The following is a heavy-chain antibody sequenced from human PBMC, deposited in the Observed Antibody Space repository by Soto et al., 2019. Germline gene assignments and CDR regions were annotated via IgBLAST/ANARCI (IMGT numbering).Heavy chain of an antibody. V-gene: IGHV1-8*01. Sequence: QVQLVQSGAEVKKPGASVKVSCKASGYTFTSYDINWVRQATGQGLEWMGWMNPNSGNTGYVQKLQGRVTMTRTTSISPAYVELSSLRSEDTAVSFCARERRGMDVWGQGTTVTVSS. CDR2: MNPNSGNT. CDR3: ARERRGMDV. CDR1: GYTFTSYD. J-gene: IGHJ6*01.